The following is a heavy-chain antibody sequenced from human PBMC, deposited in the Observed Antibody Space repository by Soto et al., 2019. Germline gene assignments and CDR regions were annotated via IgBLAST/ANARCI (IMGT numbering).Heavy chain of an antibody. CDR1: GYTFTSYY. J-gene: IGHJ6*02. CDR3: ARAQRSDAGNGLDGMDV. Sequence: ASVKVSCKASGYTFTSYYMHWVRQAPGQGLEWMGIINPSGGSTSYAQKFQGRVTMTRDTSTSTVYMELSSLRSEDTAVYYCARAQRSDAGNGLDGMDVWGQGTTVTVSS. D-gene: IGHD6-13*01. CDR2: INPSGGST. V-gene: IGHV1-46*01.